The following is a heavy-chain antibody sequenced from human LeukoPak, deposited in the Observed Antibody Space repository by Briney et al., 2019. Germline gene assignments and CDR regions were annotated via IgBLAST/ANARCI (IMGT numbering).Heavy chain of an antibody. V-gene: IGHV4-61*02. CDR2: IYTSGST. Sequence: PSQTLSLTCTVSGGSISSGSYYWSWIRQPARKGLEWIGRIYTSGSTNYNPSLKSRVTISVDTSKNQFSLKLSSVTAADTAVYYCARDHDGDYWYYFDYWGQGTLVTVSS. CDR1: GGSISSGSYY. J-gene: IGHJ4*02. D-gene: IGHD4-17*01. CDR3: ARDHDGDYWYYFDY.